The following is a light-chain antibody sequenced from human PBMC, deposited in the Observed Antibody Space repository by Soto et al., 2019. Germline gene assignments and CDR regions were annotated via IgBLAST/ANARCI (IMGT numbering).Light chain of an antibody. Sequence: DIVMTQSPDSLSVSLGERATINCKSSQSVLYSSNNKNCLAWYQQKPGQSPKLLIYWASTRESGVPDRFSGSGSGTDFTLTISSLQAEDVAVHYCQQCYNTPSFGPGTKVDI. V-gene: IGKV4-1*01. CDR3: QQCYNTPS. CDR1: QSVLYSSNNKNC. CDR2: WAS. J-gene: IGKJ3*01.